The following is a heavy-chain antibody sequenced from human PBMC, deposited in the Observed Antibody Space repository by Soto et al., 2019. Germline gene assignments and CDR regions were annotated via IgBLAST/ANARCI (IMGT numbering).Heavy chain of an antibody. J-gene: IGHJ4*02. CDR2: IKSDGTST. V-gene: IGHV3-23*01. Sequence: GGSLRLSCVASGFSFDNYGMSWVRQSPGEGLEWVSAIKSDGTSTYYAASVEDRFTISRDNSKNTLYLQLNSLRAEDTAVYYCAQLGLMTFSHKHYFNHWGRGTLVTVSS. CDR1: GFSFDNYG. D-gene: IGHD3-16*01. CDR3: AQLGLMTFSHKHYFNH.